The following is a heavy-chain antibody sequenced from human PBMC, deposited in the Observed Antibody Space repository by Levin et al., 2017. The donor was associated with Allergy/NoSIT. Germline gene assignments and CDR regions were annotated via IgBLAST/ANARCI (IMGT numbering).Heavy chain of an antibody. J-gene: IGHJ3*02. Sequence: PGESLKISCAASGFTFSSYSMNWVRQAPGKGLEWVSSISSSSSYIYYADSVKGRFTISRDNAKNSLYLQMNSLRAEDTAVYYCARESYDILTGYSPDAFDIWGQGTMVTVSS. CDR1: GFTFSSYS. CDR3: ARESYDILTGYSPDAFDI. V-gene: IGHV3-21*01. D-gene: IGHD3-9*01. CDR2: ISSSSSYI.